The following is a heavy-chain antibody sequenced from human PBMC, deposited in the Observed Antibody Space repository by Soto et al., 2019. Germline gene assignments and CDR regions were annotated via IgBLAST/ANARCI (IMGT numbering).Heavy chain of an antibody. V-gene: IGHV3-9*01. Sequence: GESLRLSCAASGFSFDDYAMHWVRQAPGKGLEWVSAISWNSGSIAYADSVKGRFTISRDNAKNSLYLQMNSLRAEDTALYYCAKVKGPLMIWHYFDYWGQGTLVTVSS. CDR2: ISWNSGSI. J-gene: IGHJ4*02. CDR1: GFSFDDYA. CDR3: AKVKGPLMIWHYFDY. D-gene: IGHD2-8*01.